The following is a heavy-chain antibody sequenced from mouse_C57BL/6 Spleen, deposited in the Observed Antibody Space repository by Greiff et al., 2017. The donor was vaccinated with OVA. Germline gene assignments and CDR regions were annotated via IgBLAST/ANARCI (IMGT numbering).Heavy chain of an antibody. CDR3: ARLEGGYDYLFAY. V-gene: IGHV1-55*01. CDR1: GYTFTSYW. D-gene: IGHD2-4*01. Sequence: QVQLQQPGAELVKPGASVKMSCKASGYTFTSYWITWVKQRPGQGLEWIGDIYPGSGSTNYNEKFKSKATLTVDTSSSTAYMQLSSLTSEDSAVYYCARLEGGYDYLFAYWGQGTLVTVSA. J-gene: IGHJ3*01. CDR2: IYPGSGST.